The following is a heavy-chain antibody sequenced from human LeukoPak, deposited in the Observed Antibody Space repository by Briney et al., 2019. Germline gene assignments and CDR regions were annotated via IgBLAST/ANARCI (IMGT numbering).Heavy chain of an antibody. CDR3: ARDGGDYYDSSGPFDS. J-gene: IGHJ4*02. CDR2: IYSGGST. V-gene: IGHV3-53*01. D-gene: IGHD3-22*01. Sequence: GGSLRLSCAASGFTVSSNYMSWVRQAPGKGLEWVSVIYSGGSTYYADSVKGRFTISRDNSKNTLYLQMNSLRAEDTAVYYCARDGGDYYDSSGPFDSWGQGTLVTVSS. CDR1: GFTVSSNY.